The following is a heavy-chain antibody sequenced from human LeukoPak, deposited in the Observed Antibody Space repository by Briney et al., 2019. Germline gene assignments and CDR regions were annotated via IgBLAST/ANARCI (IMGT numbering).Heavy chain of an antibody. CDR3: ARDWWYGDYSIGDN. Sequence: VPSVKVSCKASGYTFTSYGISWVRQAPGQGLEWMGWISAYNGNTNYAQKLQGRVTMTTDTSTSTVYMDLRSLTSDDTAVYYCARDWWYGDYSIGDNWGQGTLVTVSS. D-gene: IGHD4-17*01. CDR1: GYTFTSYG. CDR2: ISAYNGNT. J-gene: IGHJ4*02. V-gene: IGHV1-18*01.